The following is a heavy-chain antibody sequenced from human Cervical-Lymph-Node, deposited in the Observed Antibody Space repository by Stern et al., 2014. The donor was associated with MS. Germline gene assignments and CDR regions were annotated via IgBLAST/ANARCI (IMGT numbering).Heavy chain of an antibody. CDR3: ARGYCSTTSCSYYFDY. Sequence: QVQLQESGPGLVKPSETLSLTCTVSGGSISSYYWRWIRQPPGKGLEWIGYISYSGSTNYSPSLKSRITMSVDTSKTQFSLKLSSVTAADTAVYYCARGYCSTTSCSYYFDYWGQGTLVTVSS. D-gene: IGHD2-2*01. V-gene: IGHV4-59*01. CDR2: ISYSGST. CDR1: GGSISSYY. J-gene: IGHJ4*02.